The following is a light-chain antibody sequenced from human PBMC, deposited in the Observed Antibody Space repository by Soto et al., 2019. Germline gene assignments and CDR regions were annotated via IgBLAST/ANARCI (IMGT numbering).Light chain of an antibody. CDR1: QSVSSGY. J-gene: IGKJ1*01. Sequence: EIVLTQSPGTLSLSPGERATLSCRAIQSVSSGYLAWYQQKPGQAPGLLIYGASTRATGIPARFSGSGSGTEFTLTISSLQSEDFAVYYCQQYNNWPRWTFGQGTKVDIK. CDR3: QQYNNWPRWT. CDR2: GAS. V-gene: IGKV3-15*01.